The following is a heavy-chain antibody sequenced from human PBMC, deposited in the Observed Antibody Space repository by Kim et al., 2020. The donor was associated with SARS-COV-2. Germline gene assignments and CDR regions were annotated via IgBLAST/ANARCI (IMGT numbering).Heavy chain of an antibody. D-gene: IGHD3-9*01. CDR1: GFTFSASV. Sequence: GGSLRLSCAASGFTFSASVMRWVRQAPGKGLRWVSTITESGATTFYADSVKGRFTISRDNSKNMLYLQMNSLTVEDTAVYFCVKDHDWSFDYWGPGSLVT. CDR2: ITESGATT. J-gene: IGHJ4*02. V-gene: IGHV3-23*01. CDR3: VKDHDWSFDY.